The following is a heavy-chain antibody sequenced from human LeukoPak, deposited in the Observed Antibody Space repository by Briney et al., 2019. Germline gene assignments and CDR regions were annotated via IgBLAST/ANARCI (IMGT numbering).Heavy chain of an antibody. CDR2: ISAYNGNT. V-gene: IGHV1-18*01. J-gene: IGHJ6*03. Sequence: GASVKVSCKASGYTFTSYGISWVRQAPGQGLEWMGWISAYNGNTNYAQKLQGRVTMTTDTSTSTAYMELRSLRSDGTAVYYCVSWTWGSSPLTPYMDVWGKGTTVTVSS. CDR3: VSWTWGSSPLTPYMDV. D-gene: IGHD3/OR15-3a*01. CDR1: GYTFTSYG.